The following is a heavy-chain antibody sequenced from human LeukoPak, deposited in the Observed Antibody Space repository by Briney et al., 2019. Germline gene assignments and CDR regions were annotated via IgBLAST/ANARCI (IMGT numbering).Heavy chain of an antibody. J-gene: IGHJ6*02. CDR2: IADDGSNS. V-gene: IGHV3-30-3*01. D-gene: IGHD4-17*01. Sequence: PGGSLRLSCAACGFTFWTYAMHWVRQAPGKGLEWLAIIADDGSNSYSADSVKGRFTISRDNSKSTPYLEINSLRTEDTAVYYCAREGWVTVDPGGVYYYYGMGVWGQGTTVTVSS. CDR1: GFTFWTYA. CDR3: AREGWVTVDPGGVYYYYGMGV.